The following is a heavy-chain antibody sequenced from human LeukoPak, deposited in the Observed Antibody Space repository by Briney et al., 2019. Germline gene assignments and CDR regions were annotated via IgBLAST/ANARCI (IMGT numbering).Heavy chain of an antibody. D-gene: IGHD2-21*02. Sequence: GASVKVSCKASGYTFTSYYMHWVRQAPGQGLEWMGWISAYNGNTNYAQKLQGRVTMTTDTSTSTAYMELRSLRSDDTAVYYCARDGASPHSPLDCGGDRYLDYWGQGTLVTVSS. V-gene: IGHV1-18*04. CDR1: GYTFTSYY. J-gene: IGHJ4*02. CDR3: ARDGASPHSPLDCGGDRYLDY. CDR2: ISAYNGNT.